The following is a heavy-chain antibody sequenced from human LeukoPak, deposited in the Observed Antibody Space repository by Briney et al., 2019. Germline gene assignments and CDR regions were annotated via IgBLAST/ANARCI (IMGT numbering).Heavy chain of an antibody. CDR2: ISTSDNTT. CDR3: ARAGGYSSTPGAFDI. Sequence: PGGSLRLSCAASGFTFSDYYMSWIRQAPGKGLEWISYISTSDNTTQYADSVKGRFTISRDNAKNSLYLQMNSLRAEDTAVYYCARAGGYSSTPGAFDIWGQGTMVTVSS. CDR1: GFTFSDYY. J-gene: IGHJ3*02. V-gene: IGHV3-11*04. D-gene: IGHD6-13*01.